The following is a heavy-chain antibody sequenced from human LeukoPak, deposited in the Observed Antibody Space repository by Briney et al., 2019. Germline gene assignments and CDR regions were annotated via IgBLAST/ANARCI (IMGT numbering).Heavy chain of an antibody. CDR1: GGSISGSSYY. J-gene: IGHJ4*02. V-gene: IGHV4-39*01. CDR2: IYYSGST. Sequence: PSETLSLTCTVSGGSISGSSYYWGWIRQPPGKGLEWIGSIYYSGSTYYNPSLKSRVTISVDTSKNQFSLKLSSVTAADTAVYYCARREETFSSGRFHFDYWGQGTLVTVSS. D-gene: IGHD6-19*01. CDR3: ARREETFSSGRFHFDY.